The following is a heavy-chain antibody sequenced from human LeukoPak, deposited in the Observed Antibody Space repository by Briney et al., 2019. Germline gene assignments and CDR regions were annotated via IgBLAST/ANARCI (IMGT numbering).Heavy chain of an antibody. CDR3: ARAPPNYYDSSGYSLRY. J-gene: IGHJ4*02. Sequence: ASVKVSCKASGGTFSSYAISWVRQAPGQGLEWMGGIIPIFGTANYAQKFQGRVTITADESTSTAYMELSSLGSEDTAVYYCARAPPNYYDSSGYSLRYWGQGTLVTVSS. D-gene: IGHD3-22*01. V-gene: IGHV1-69*13. CDR2: IIPIFGTA. CDR1: GGTFSSYA.